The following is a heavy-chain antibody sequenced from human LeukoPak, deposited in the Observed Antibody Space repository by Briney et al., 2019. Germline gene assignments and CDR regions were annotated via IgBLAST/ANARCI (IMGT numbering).Heavy chain of an antibody. J-gene: IGHJ5*02. CDR3: AKGAGPPWFDP. D-gene: IGHD6-19*01. CDR1: GASISSDTYF. CDR2: ISSTGRT. V-gene: IGHV4-61*02. Sequence: SETLSLTCTVSGASISSDTYFWSWIRQPAGKGLEWIGRISSTGRTDYNPSLTSRVTISVDTSKNQISMKLSSVTAADTAVYYCAKGAGPPWFDPWGQGTLVTVSS.